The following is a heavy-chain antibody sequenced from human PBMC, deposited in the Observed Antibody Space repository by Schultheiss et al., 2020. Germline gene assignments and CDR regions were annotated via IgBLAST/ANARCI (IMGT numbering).Heavy chain of an antibody. J-gene: IGHJ5*02. Sequence: GGSLRLSCAASGFTFSSYWMHWVRQAPGKGLEWVSSISSSSSYIYYADSVKGRFTISRDNAKNSLYLQMNSLRAEDTAVYYCAKNLSPQDSSGWHNWFDPWGQGTLVTVSS. CDR1: GFTFSSYW. V-gene: IGHV3-21*04. D-gene: IGHD6-19*01. CDR3: AKNLSPQDSSGWHNWFDP. CDR2: ISSSSSYI.